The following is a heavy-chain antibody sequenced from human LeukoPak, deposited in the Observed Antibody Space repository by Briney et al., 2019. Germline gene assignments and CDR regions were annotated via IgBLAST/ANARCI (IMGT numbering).Heavy chain of an antibody. CDR2: INHNGNVN. V-gene: IGHV3-7*03. CDR3: ARGGGLDV. Sequence: GGSLRLSCAASGFTFSSYWMNWARQAPGKGLEWVVSINHNGNVNYYVDSVKGRFTISRDNAKNSLYLQMSNLRAEDTAVYFCARGGGLDVWGQGATVTVSS. D-gene: IGHD3-16*01. J-gene: IGHJ6*02. CDR1: GFTFSSYW.